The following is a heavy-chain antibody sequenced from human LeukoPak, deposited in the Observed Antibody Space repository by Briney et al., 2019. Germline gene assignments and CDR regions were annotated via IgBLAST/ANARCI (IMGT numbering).Heavy chain of an antibody. D-gene: IGHD3-10*01. J-gene: IGHJ4*02. CDR2: IIPIFGTA. Sequence: SVKVSCKASGGTFSSYAISWVRQAPGQGLEWMGGIIPIFGTANYAQKFQGRVTITADESTSTAYMELSSLRSEDTAVYYCARAMASEQHVPDYPYFEYWGQGTVVSVSS. V-gene: IGHV1-69*13. CDR3: ARAMASEQHVPDYPYFEY. CDR1: GGTFSSYA.